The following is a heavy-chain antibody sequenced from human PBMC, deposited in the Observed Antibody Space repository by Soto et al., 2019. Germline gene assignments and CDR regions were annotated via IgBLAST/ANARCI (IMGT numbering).Heavy chain of an antibody. Sequence: QVQLQESGPGLVEPSQTLSLTCTVSGVYLSGSTYYWSWIRQLPGKGLEWIGFTRYGGIPYHNPSLKSRATISVQSSKNLFSLRLTSLTAADTAVYYCCSAHGMDVWGRGTTVIVSS. CDR1: GVYLSGSTYY. J-gene: IGHJ6*01. V-gene: IGHV4-31*06. CDR2: TRYGGIP. D-gene: IGHD2-21*01. CDR3: CSAHGMDV.